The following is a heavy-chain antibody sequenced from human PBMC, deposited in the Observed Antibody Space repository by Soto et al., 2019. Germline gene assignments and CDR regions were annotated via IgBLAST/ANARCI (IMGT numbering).Heavy chain of an antibody. Sequence: QVQLVQSGAEVKKPGSSVKVSCKASGGTFSSYAISWVRQAPGQGLEWMGGIIPIFGTANYAQKFQGRVTITADKSTSTAYMELSSLRSEDTAVYYCAREEGGKYDCWSGYYTGWFDPLGQGTLVTVSS. V-gene: IGHV1-69*06. CDR3: AREEGGKYDCWSGYYTGWFDP. D-gene: IGHD3-3*01. J-gene: IGHJ5*02. CDR1: GGTFSSYA. CDR2: IIPIFGTA.